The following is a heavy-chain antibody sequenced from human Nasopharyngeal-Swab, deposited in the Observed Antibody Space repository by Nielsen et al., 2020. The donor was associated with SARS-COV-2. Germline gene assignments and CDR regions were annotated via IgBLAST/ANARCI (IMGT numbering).Heavy chain of an antibody. J-gene: IGHJ6*03. CDR3: ARARGAYGDYYYYYYTDV. V-gene: IGHV6-1*01. CDR2: TYYRSKWYN. Sequence: SQTLSLTCAISGDSVSSSSAAWNWIRQSQSRGLEWLGRTYYRSKWYNDYAVSVKSRITINPDTSKNQFSLHLNSVTLEDTAVYYCARARGAYGDYYYYYYTDVWGKGTTVTVSS. D-gene: IGHD4-17*01. CDR1: GDSVSSSSAA.